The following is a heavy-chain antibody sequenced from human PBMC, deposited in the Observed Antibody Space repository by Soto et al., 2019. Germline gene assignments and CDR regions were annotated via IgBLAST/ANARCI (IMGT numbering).Heavy chain of an antibody. CDR1: GFTFSSYA. Sequence: LRLSCAASGFTFSSYAMHWVRQAPGKGLEWVAVISYDGSNKYYADSVKGRFTISRDNSKNTLYLQMNSLRAEDTAVYYCAREGYCSSTSCREIYYYYGMDVWGQGTTVTVSS. J-gene: IGHJ6*02. D-gene: IGHD2-2*01. CDR2: ISYDGSNK. CDR3: AREGYCSSTSCREIYYYYGMDV. V-gene: IGHV3-30-3*01.